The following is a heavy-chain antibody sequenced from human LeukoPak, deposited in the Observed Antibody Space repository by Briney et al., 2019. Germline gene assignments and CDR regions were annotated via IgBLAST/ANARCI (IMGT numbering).Heavy chain of an antibody. Sequence: GGSLRLSCAASGFTFSSYGMHWGRQAPGKGLEWVAGIWYDGSNKYYADSVKGRFTISRDNSKNTLYLQMNSLRAEDTAVYYCAKKNYDYVWGSYHPDNDAFDIWGQRTMVTVSS. V-gene: IGHV3-33*06. CDR1: GFTFSSYG. CDR2: IWYDGSNK. J-gene: IGHJ3*02. D-gene: IGHD3-16*02. CDR3: AKKNYDYVWGSYHPDNDAFDI.